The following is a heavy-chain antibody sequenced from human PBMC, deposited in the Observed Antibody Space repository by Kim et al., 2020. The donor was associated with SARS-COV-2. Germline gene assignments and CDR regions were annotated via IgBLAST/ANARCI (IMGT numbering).Heavy chain of an antibody. D-gene: IGHD3-22*01. V-gene: IGHV3-33*06. CDR3: AKGGYYDSSGYYLDY. CDR2: IWYDGSNK. Sequence: GGSLRLSCAASGFTFSSYGMHWVRQAPGKGLEWVAVIWYDGSNKYYADSVKGRFTISRDNSKNTLYLQMNSLRAEDTAVYYCAKGGYYDSSGYYLDYWGQGTLVTVSS. J-gene: IGHJ4*02. CDR1: GFTFSSYG.